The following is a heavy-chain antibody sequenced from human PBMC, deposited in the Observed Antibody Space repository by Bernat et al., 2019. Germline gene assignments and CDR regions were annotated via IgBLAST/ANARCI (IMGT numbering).Heavy chain of an antibody. CDR2: IWYDGSNK. Sequence: QVQLVESGGGVVQPGRSLRLSCAASGFTFSSYGMHWVRQAPGKGLEWVAVIWYDGSNKYYADSVKGRFTISRDNSKNTLYLQMNSLRAEDTAVYYCARAHAGYGDYSNDAFDIWGQGTMVTVSS. CDR3: ARAHAGYGDYSNDAFDI. CDR1: GFTFSSYG. J-gene: IGHJ3*02. V-gene: IGHV3-33*01. D-gene: IGHD4-17*01.